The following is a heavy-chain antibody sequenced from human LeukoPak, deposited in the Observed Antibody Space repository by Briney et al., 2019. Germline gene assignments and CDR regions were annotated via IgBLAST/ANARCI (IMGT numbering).Heavy chain of an antibody. V-gene: IGHV4-59*12. CDR2: IYYSGST. J-gene: IGHJ6*02. CDR3: ARDPSIAAAPLGMDV. Sequence: SETLSLTCTVSGGSISSYYWSWIRQPPGKGLEWIGYIYYSGSTYYNPSLKSRVTISVDTSKNQFSLKLSSVTAADTAVYYCARDPSIAAAPLGMDVWGQGTTVTVSS. CDR1: GGSISSYY. D-gene: IGHD6-13*01.